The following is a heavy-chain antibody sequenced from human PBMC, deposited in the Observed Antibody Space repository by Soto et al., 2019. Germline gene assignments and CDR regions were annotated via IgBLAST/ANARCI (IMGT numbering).Heavy chain of an antibody. V-gene: IGHV3-7*03. J-gene: IGHJ6*02. CDR2: IKHDGSEK. Sequence: GGSLRLSCAASGLTFNKYWMTWVRQAPGKGLEWVATIKHDGSEKSNLDSVEGRFTISRDNARNSLSLQMNSLRVEDTAVYFCASVPGSPGYHGLDVWGQGTTVTVSS. CDR3: ASVPGSPGYHGLDV. D-gene: IGHD6-19*01. CDR1: GLTFNKYW.